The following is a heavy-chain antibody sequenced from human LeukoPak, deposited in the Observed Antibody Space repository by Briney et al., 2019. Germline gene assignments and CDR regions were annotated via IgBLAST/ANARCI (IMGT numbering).Heavy chain of an antibody. CDR1: GFTFSSYA. J-gene: IGHJ5*02. CDR2: ISSNGGTT. V-gene: IGHV3-64*01. Sequence: GGSLRLSCAASGFTFSSYAMHWVRQAHGKGLEYVSAISSNGGTTYYANSVKGRFTISRDNSKNTLYLQMGSLGAEDMAVYYCARDSVRGSTSLLNWFDPWGQGTLVTVSS. D-gene: IGHD2-2*01. CDR3: ARDSVRGSTSLLNWFDP.